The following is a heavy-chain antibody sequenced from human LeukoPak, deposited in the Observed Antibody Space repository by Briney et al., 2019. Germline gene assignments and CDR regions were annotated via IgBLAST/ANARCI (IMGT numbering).Heavy chain of an antibody. J-gene: IGHJ6*03. Sequence: ASVKVSCKASGYTFTSYGISWVRQAPGQGLEWMGWISAYNGNTNYAQKLQGRVTMTTDTSTSTAYMELRSLRSDDTAVYYCARSVLLWFGELLPDYMDVWGKGTTVTVSS. V-gene: IGHV1-18*01. CDR1: GYTFTSYG. CDR3: ARSVLLWFGELLPDYMDV. CDR2: ISAYNGNT. D-gene: IGHD3-10*01.